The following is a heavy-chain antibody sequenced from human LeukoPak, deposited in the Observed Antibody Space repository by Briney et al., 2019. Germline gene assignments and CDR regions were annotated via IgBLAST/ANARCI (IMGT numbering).Heavy chain of an antibody. CDR3: ARPGVLAIRGGFAY. V-gene: IGHV3-30-3*01. J-gene: IGHJ4*02. Sequence: QPGGSLRLSCAASGFIFSSYVMHWVRQAPGKGLEWVAGISYDGINKYYADSVKGRFTISRDNPKNTMSLQMNSLRADDTAVYYCARPGVLAIRGGFAYWGQGTLVTVSS. CDR2: ISYDGINK. D-gene: IGHD2-21*01. CDR1: GFIFSSYV.